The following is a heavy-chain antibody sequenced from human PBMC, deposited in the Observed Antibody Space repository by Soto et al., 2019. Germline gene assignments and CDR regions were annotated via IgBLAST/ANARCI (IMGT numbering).Heavy chain of an antibody. Sequence: GGSLRLSCAASGFTFSSYAMHWVRQAPGKGLEWVAVISYDGSNKYYADSVKGRFTISRDNSKNTLYLQMNSLRAEDTAVYYCARDSLAVAGGGTAFDIWGQGTMVTVSS. CDR2: ISYDGSNK. V-gene: IGHV3-30-3*01. CDR1: GFTFSSYA. D-gene: IGHD6-19*01. CDR3: ARDSLAVAGGGTAFDI. J-gene: IGHJ3*02.